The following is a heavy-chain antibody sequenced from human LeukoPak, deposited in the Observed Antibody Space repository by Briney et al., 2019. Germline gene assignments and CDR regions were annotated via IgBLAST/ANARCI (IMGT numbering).Heavy chain of an antibody. J-gene: IGHJ4*02. CDR2: INSDGSST. V-gene: IGHV3-74*01. Sequence: GGSLRLSCAASGFTFSSDWMHWVRQVPGKGLVWVSRINSDGSSTAYADSVKGRFTISRDNAKNTPYLQMNSLRVEDTAVYYCGRALGSPLDYWGQGTLVTVSS. CDR3: GRALGSPLDY. D-gene: IGHD1-26*01. CDR1: GFTFSSDW.